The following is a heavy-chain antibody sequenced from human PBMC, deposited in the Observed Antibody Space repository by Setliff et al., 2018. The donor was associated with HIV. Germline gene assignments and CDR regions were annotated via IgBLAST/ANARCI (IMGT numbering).Heavy chain of an antibody. J-gene: IGHJ5*02. CDR3: ATCRHRPSNWFDP. CDR2: IFYSGST. Sequence: SETLSLTCAVSGYSISSGYYWGWIRQPPGKGLEWIGSIFYSGSTYYNPSLKSRVSISVDRSGNQFSLRLTSVTAADTAVYYCATCRHRPSNWFDPWGQGTVVTVSS. V-gene: IGHV4-38-2*01. CDR1: GYSISSGYY.